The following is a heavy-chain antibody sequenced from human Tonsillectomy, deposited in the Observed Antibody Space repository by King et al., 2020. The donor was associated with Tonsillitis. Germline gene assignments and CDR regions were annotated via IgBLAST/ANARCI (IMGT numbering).Heavy chain of an antibody. D-gene: IGHD3-22*01. Sequence: VQLQQWGAGLLKPSETLSLTCAVYGGSFSGYYWSWIRQPPGKGLEWIGEINHSGSTNYNPSLESRVTISVDTSKNQFSLKLSSVTAADTAVYYCARTRYYYDSSGYLYWGQGTLVTVSS. CDR2: INHSGST. J-gene: IGHJ4*02. CDR3: ARTRYYYDSSGYLY. V-gene: IGHV4-34*01. CDR1: GGSFSGYY.